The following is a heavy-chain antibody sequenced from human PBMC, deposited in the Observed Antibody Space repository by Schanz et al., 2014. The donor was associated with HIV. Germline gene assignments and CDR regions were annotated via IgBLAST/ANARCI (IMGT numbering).Heavy chain of an antibody. D-gene: IGHD6-13*01. CDR2: ISGSSSSI. J-gene: IGHJ5*01. CDR3: ARWGGSSWYWFDS. V-gene: IGHV3-48*02. CDR1: GFTFSDYS. Sequence: VQLVESGGGVVQPGRSLTLSCAASGFTFSDYSMNWVRQAPGKGLEWVSYISGSSSSIYYADSVKGRFTISRDNVKNSLFLQMNNLRDEDTAVYYCARWGGSSWYWFDSWGQGTLVTVSS.